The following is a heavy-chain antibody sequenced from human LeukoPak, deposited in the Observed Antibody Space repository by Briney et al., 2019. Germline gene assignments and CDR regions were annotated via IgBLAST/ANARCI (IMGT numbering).Heavy chain of an antibody. V-gene: IGHV3-33*08. CDR1: GFAFSNYW. CDR3: ARDSLPAVAGGGYDY. Sequence: GGSLRLSCAASGFAFSNYWMSWVRQAPGKGLEWVAGIWYDGSNKYYADSVKGRFTISRDNSKNTLYLQMNSLRAEDTAVYYCARDSLPAVAGGGYDYWGQGTLVTVSS. J-gene: IGHJ4*02. CDR2: IWYDGSNK. D-gene: IGHD6-19*01.